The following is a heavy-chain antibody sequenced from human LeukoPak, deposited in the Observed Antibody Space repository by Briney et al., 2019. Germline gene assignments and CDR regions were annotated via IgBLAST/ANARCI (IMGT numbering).Heavy chain of an antibody. V-gene: IGHV4-39*01. CDR3: PRHLYSSSMYGWFDP. J-gene: IGHJ5*02. Sequence: PSETLSLTCTVSGGSISSSSYYWGWIRQPPGKGLEWIGSIYYSGSTYYNPSLKSRVTISVDTSKNQFSLKLSSVTAADTAVYYCPRHLYSSSMYGWFDPWGQGTLVTVSS. CDR2: IYYSGST. CDR1: GGSISSSSYY. D-gene: IGHD6-13*01.